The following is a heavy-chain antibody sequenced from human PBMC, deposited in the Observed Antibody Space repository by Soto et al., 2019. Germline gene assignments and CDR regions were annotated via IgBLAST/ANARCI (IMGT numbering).Heavy chain of an antibody. D-gene: IGHD4-17*01. CDR2: IYYSGST. CDR1: GGSISNTNYY. Sequence: QLQLQESGPGLVKPSETLSLTCTVSGGSISNTNYYWGWIRQPPGKGLEWIGSIYYSGSTFYNPALKSRVTIAVDTSKNHFSLKLTSVTAPDTAVYDCASSGGDYAGPFDYWGQGTLVTVSS. CDR3: ASSGGDYAGPFDY. J-gene: IGHJ4*02. V-gene: IGHV4-39*02.